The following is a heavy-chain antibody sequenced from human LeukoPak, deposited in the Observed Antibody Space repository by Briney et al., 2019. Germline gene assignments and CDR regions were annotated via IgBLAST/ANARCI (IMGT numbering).Heavy chain of an antibody. CDR1: GYTFTIYG. Sequence: VASVKVSCKASGYTFTIYGFSWVRQAPGQGRELMGWISAYNGNTNYAQKLQGRVTMTTDTSTSTASMELRSLSSADTAVYYCASSVVVTALGAFDIWGQGTMVTVSS. CDR3: ASSVVVTALGAFDI. V-gene: IGHV1-18*01. CDR2: ISAYNGNT. J-gene: IGHJ3*02. D-gene: IGHD2-21*02.